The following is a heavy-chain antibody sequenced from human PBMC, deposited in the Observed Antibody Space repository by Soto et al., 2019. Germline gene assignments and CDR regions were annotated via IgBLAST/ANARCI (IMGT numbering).Heavy chain of an antibody. CDR2: IYYSGST. CDR3: ARGVAARRPYTDY. D-gene: IGHD6-6*01. V-gene: IGHV4-31*03. Sequence: TSETLSLTCTVSGGSISSGGYYWSWIRQHPGKGLEWIGYIYYSGSTYYNPSLKSRVTISVDTSKNQFSLKLSSVTAADTAVYYCARGVAARRPYTDYWGQGTLVTVSS. CDR1: GGSISSGGYY. J-gene: IGHJ4*02.